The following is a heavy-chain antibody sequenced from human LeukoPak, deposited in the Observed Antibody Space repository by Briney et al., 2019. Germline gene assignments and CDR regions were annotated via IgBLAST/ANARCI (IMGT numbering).Heavy chain of an antibody. J-gene: IGHJ3*02. CDR3: AVNLTRHTFDI. Sequence: SETLSLTCTVSSVSISTYYWSWLRQSPPKRLEWVGSIYYSGSTNYNPSLKSRVTLSVDTSKNQFSLELSSVSTAETAVYYCAVNLTRHTFDIWGQGTMVTVSS. CDR2: IYYSGST. D-gene: IGHD1-1*01. CDR1: SVSISTYY. V-gene: IGHV4-59*08.